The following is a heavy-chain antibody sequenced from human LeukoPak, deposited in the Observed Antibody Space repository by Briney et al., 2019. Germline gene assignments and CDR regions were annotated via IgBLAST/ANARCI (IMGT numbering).Heavy chain of an antibody. CDR2: INPNSGGT. D-gene: IGHD6-13*01. CDR1: GYTFTGYY. Sequence: ASVTVSFKASGYTFTGYYMHWVRQAPGQGLEWMGWINPNSGGTNYAKKFQGRVTMTRDTSISTAYMELSRLRSDDTAVYYCARRVSSWYRNDAFDIWGQGTRVSVSS. J-gene: IGHJ3*02. CDR3: ARRVSSWYRNDAFDI. V-gene: IGHV1-2*02.